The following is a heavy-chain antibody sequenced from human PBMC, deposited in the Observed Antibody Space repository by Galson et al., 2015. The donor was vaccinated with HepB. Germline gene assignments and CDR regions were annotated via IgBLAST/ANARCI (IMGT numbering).Heavy chain of an antibody. Sequence: SLRLSCAASGFTFSSYAMSWVRQASGKGLEWVSGICVNGGSTFYADSVKGRFTISRDNSENTLLLQMNSLRAEDTAIYYCAKSASGSCYNHIDYWGHGTLVTVSS. D-gene: IGHD3-10*01. CDR1: GFTFSSYA. V-gene: IGHV3-23*01. CDR3: AKSASGSCYNHIDY. J-gene: IGHJ4*01. CDR2: ICVNGGST.